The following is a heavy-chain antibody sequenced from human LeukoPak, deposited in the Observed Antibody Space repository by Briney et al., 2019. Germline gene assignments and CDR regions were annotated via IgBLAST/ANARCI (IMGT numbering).Heavy chain of an antibody. V-gene: IGHV3-30-3*01. CDR2: ISYDGSNK. D-gene: IGHD3-10*01. CDR3: ANTRFGPRYFDY. CDR1: GFTFSSYA. J-gene: IGHJ4*02. Sequence: GRSLRLSCAASGFTFSSYAMHWVRQAPGKGLEWVAVISYDGSNKYYADSVKGRFTISRDNSKNTLYLQMNSLRAEDTAVYYCANTRFGPRYFDYWGQGTLVTVSS.